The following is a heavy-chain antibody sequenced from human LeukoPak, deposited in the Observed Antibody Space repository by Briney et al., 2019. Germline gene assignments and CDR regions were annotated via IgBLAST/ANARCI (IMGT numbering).Heavy chain of an antibody. CDR1: GFTFSDYY. J-gene: IGHJ4*02. D-gene: IGHD6-19*01. V-gene: IGHV3-11*05. Sequence: GGSLRLSCAASGFTFSDYYMNWIRQAPGKGLEWVSYISSSSSYTNYADSVKGRFTISRDNAKNSLYLQMNSLRAEDTAVYYCARVGGWLQVYFDYWGQGTLVTVSS. CDR3: ARVGGWLQVYFDY. CDR2: ISSSSSYT.